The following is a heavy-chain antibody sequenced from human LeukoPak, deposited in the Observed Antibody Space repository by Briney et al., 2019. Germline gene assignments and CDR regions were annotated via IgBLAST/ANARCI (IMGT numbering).Heavy chain of an antibody. CDR1: GFIFTNAW. CDR3: ARSALYYYGIDV. CDR2: ISSSSSYI. Sequence: GGSLRLSCAASGFIFTNAWMNWVRQAPGKGLEWVSSISSSSSYIYYADSVKGRFTISRDNAKNSLYLQMNSLRAEDTAVYYCARSALYYYGIDVWGQGTTVIVSS. V-gene: IGHV3-21*01. J-gene: IGHJ6*02.